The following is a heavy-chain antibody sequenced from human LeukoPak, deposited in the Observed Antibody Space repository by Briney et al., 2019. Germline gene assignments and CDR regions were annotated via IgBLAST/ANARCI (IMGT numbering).Heavy chain of an antibody. CDR1: GFMFSSNW. Sequence: GGSLRLSCAASGFMFSSNWMSWVRLAPGKGLEWVANIKEDGTETYYVDSVKGRFTISRDNAKNSLYLQLNGLRVEDTAVYYCTRRLDDWGQGTLVTVSS. V-gene: IGHV3-7*01. CDR3: TRRLDD. D-gene: IGHD3-16*01. J-gene: IGHJ4*02. CDR2: IKEDGTET.